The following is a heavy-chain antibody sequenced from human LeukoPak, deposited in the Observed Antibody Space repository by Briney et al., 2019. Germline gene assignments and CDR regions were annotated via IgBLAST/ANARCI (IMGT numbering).Heavy chain of an antibody. Sequence: PSETLSLTCTVSGVSFSSYYWTWIRQPAGKGLEWIGRIYSSGNTNYNPSLESRVTMSIDTSKKQISPKLTSVTAADTAVYYCARERGNLRGDAFDIWGQGTMVTVSS. CDR3: ARERGNLRGDAFDI. J-gene: IGHJ3*02. D-gene: IGHD1-26*01. CDR1: GVSFSSYY. CDR2: IYSSGNT. V-gene: IGHV4-4*07.